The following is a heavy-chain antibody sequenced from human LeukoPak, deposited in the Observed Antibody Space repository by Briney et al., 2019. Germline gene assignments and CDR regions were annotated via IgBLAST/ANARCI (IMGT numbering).Heavy chain of an antibody. J-gene: IGHJ5*02. Sequence: GASVKVSCKASGYTFTGYYMHWVRQAPGQGLEWMGRINPNSGGTNYAQKSQGRVTMTRDTSISTAYMELSRLRSDDTAVYYCARTTRDYCSSTSCYAYNWFDPWGQGTLVTVSS. CDR3: ARTTRDYCSSTSCYAYNWFDP. V-gene: IGHV1-2*06. D-gene: IGHD2-2*01. CDR2: INPNSGGT. CDR1: GYTFTGYY.